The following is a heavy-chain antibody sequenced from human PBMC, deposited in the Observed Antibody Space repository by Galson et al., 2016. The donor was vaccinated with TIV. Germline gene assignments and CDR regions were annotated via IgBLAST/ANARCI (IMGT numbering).Heavy chain of an antibody. V-gene: IGHV3-66*03. CDR2: ISDRGKT. D-gene: IGHD2-15*01. CDR3: ARDRVVDATYYFYYYGMDV. J-gene: IGHJ6*02. Sequence: SLRLSCAASGLSVTINYMTWVRQAPGKGLEWVSLISDRGKTYYSDSVKGRFTISRDNSKNTLYLQMNRLRVEDTAVYYCARDRVVDATYYFYYYGMDVWGHGTAVTVSS. CDR1: GLSVTINY.